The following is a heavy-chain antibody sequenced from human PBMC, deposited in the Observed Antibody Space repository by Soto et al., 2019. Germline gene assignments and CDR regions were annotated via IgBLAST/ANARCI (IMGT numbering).Heavy chain of an antibody. CDR1: GFTFSSYG. J-gene: IGHJ6*02. V-gene: IGHV3-33*01. CDR3: ARDDGSGREAAYYYYYGMDV. Sequence: QVQLVESGGGVVQPGRSLRLSCAASGFTFSSYGMQWVRQAPGKGLEWVAVIWYDGSNKYYADSVKVRFTISRDNSKNTLYLQMNSLRAEDTAVYYCARDDGSGREAAYYYYYGMDVWGQGTTVTVSS. D-gene: IGHD3-10*01. CDR2: IWYDGSNK.